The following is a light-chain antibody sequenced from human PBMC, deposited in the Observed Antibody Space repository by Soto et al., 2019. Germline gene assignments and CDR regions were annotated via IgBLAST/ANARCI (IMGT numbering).Light chain of an antibody. CDR2: GVT. V-gene: IGLV2-23*02. CDR3: CSSAGDNSWV. Sequence: QSVLTQPASVSGSPGQSITVSCTGTSRDVESYDLVSWYQQHPGQAPKVIIYGVTKRPSGVSNRFSGKRSGNTASLTISGLQAEDEAEYYCCSSAGDNSWVFGGGTKVTVL. J-gene: IGLJ3*02. CDR1: SRDVESYDL.